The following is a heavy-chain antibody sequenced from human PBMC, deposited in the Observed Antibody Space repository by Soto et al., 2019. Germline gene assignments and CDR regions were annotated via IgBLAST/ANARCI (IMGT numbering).Heavy chain of an antibody. V-gene: IGHV4-59*12. CDR1: GGSISTYY. J-gene: IGHJ4*02. Sequence: SETLSLTCTVSGGSISTYYWSWIRQPPGKGLEWIGYIYYSGSTNYNPSLKSRVTISVDTSKNQFSLKLTSVTAADTAVYYCARIAAAGTNFDDWGQGTLVTVSS. D-gene: IGHD6-13*01. CDR3: ARIAAAGTNFDD. CDR2: IYYSGST.